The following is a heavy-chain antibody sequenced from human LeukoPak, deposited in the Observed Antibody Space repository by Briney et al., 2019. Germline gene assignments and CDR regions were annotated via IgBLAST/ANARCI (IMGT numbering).Heavy chain of an antibody. D-gene: IGHD3-10*01. V-gene: IGHV3-23*01. CDR1: GFIFSNYA. CDR2: IYSSGDA. CDR3: ATGYYFGSGSYGYLDY. J-gene: IGHJ4*02. Sequence: GGSLRLSCAASGFIFSNYALSWVRQTPGKGLQWVALIYSSGDAYTPDSVKGRFTISRDDSENTLYLQMDSLRAEDTAVYYCATGYYFGSGSYGYLDYWGQGALVTVSS.